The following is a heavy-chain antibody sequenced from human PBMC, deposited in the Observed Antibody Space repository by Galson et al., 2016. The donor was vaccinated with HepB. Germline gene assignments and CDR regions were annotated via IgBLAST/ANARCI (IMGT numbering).Heavy chain of an antibody. Sequence: SLRLSCAASGFDFRNQWMNWVRQVPGQGLVWVAHINIDGSDRGYADSVQGRFTISRDNAKNTLYLQMDRLRVEDTAVYYCVRDGPWIAPFDYRGPGALVTFSS. D-gene: IGHD1-1*01. V-gene: IGHV3-74*01. CDR3: VRDGPWIAPFDY. CDR1: GFDFRNQW. CDR2: INIDGSDR. J-gene: IGHJ4*02.